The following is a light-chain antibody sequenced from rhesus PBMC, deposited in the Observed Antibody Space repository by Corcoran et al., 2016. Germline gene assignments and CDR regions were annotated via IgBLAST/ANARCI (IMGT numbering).Light chain of an antibody. CDR1: QGISNW. Sequence: DIQMTQSPSSLSASVGDRGTITCRASQGISNWLAWDQQKPGKAPKLLIYRASNLETGVPSRFSGSGSGTDFTLTISSLQPEDIATYYCQQHDNSPPYSFGQGTKVEIK. CDR2: RAS. CDR3: QQHDNSPPYS. J-gene: IGKJ2*01. V-gene: IGKV1-69*01.